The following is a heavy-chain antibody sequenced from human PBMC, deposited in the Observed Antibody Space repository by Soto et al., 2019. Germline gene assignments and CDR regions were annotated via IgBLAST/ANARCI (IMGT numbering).Heavy chain of an antibody. D-gene: IGHD3-3*01. Sequence: QVHLVESGGGVVQPGRSLRLSCAGSGFTFSTHTIHWVRQAPGKGLEWVAVTSYDGRKKYYADSVEGRFTISRDNSKNTLFLQMNTLRADDTAVYYCAREFSPLRFLEWLPRKYFDLWGQGTPVTVSS. CDR1: GFTFSTHT. CDR3: AREFSPLRFLEWLPRKYFDL. V-gene: IGHV3-30*04. CDR2: TSYDGRKK. J-gene: IGHJ4*02.